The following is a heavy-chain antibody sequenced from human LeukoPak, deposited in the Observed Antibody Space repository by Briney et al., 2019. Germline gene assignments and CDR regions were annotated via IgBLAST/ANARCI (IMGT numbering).Heavy chain of an antibody. CDR2: IYYSGST. CDR3: ARVPGIVVVPAAIVGYYYGMDV. V-gene: IGHV4-59*01. D-gene: IGHD2-2*02. J-gene: IGHJ6*02. CDR1: GGSISSYY. Sequence: SETLSLTCTVSGGSISSYYWSWIRQPPGKGLEWIGYIYYSGSTNYNPSLKSRVTISVDTSKNQSSLKLSSVTAADTAVYYCARVPGIVVVPAAIVGYYYGMDVWGQGTTVTVSS.